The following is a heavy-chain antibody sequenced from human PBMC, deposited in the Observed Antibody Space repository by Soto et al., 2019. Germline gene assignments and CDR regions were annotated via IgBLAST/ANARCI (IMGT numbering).Heavy chain of an antibody. CDR1: GASITFGGYS. V-gene: IGHV4-30-2*01. J-gene: IGHJ4*02. CDR2: INHLETT. CDR3: ARGGGSDSFGY. D-gene: IGHD1-26*01. Sequence: SETLSLTCTVSGASITFGGYSWSWIRQTPGKGLEWIGYINHLETTFYNPSFESRLTLSIDRAKNQFSLKLHSMSAADRAVYFCARGGGSDSFGYWGQGILVTSPQ.